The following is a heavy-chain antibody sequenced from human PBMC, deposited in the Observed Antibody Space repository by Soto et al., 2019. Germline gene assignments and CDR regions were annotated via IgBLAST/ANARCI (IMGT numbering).Heavy chain of an antibody. CDR3: ARGSRLAGLDS. V-gene: IGHV4-31*03. Sequence: QVQLQESSPGLVKPSQNLSLTCSVSGATISSGGYSWYWVRQYPGKGLEWIGYIYYSGFRYFNPSPQSRINMSIGPSTNQFSMKLNSVTAADPAVYYCARGSRLAGLDSWGPGTLVTVSS. CDR2: IYYSGFR. J-gene: IGHJ4*02. CDR1: GATISSGGYS.